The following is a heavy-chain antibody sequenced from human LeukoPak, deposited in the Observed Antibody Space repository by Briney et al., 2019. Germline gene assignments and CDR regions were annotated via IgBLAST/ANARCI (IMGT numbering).Heavy chain of an antibody. V-gene: IGHV3-23*01. CDR2: ISGSGGST. Sequence: GGSLRLSCAASGFTFSSYAMSWVRQAPGKGLEWVSAISGSGGSTYYADSVKGRFTISRDNSKNTLYLQMNGLRAEDTAVYYCAKHRRDIVVVTGYMDVWGKGTTVTVPS. CDR3: AKHRRDIVVVTGYMDV. D-gene: IGHD2-21*02. J-gene: IGHJ6*03. CDR1: GFTFSSYA.